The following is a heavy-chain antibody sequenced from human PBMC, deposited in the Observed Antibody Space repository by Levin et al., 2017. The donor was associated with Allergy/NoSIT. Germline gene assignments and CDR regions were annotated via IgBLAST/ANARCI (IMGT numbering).Heavy chain of an antibody. CDR3: ATYKGSGFDP. J-gene: IGHJ5*02. V-gene: IGHV4-59*01. CDR1: GASISSYY. CDR2: FFYSGST. Sequence: SETLSLTCTVSGASISSYYWGWIRQPPGKGLEWVGSFFYSGSTNYNPSLRSRVTISVDMSKSQFSLKINSVTAADTAVYYCATYKGSGFDPWGQGTLVTVSS. D-gene: IGHD1-1*01.